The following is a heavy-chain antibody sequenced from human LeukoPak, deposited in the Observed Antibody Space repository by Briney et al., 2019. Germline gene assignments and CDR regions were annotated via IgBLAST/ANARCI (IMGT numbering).Heavy chain of an antibody. J-gene: IGHJ4*02. V-gene: IGHV4-34*01. D-gene: IGHD2-2*01. CDR3: ARGGGDIVVVPAAMAFGFDY. CDR1: GGSFSGYY. Sequence: ETLSLTCAVYGGSFSGYYWSWIRQPPGKGLEWIGEINHSGSTNYNPSLKSRVTISVDTSKNQSSLKLSSVTAADTAVYYCARGGGDIVVVPAAMAFGFDYWGQGTLVTVSS. CDR2: INHSGST.